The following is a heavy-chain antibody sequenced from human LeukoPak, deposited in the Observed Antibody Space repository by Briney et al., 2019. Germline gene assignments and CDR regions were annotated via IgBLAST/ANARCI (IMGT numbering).Heavy chain of an antibody. V-gene: IGHV3-23*01. Sequence: GGSLRLSCAASGFNLGNYAMSWFRKAPGKGLEWVSAISGNGFNTYYADSVKGRFTISRDNSKNTLYLQMNSLRAEDTAVYYCAKDPHYGDFSGWFDPWGQGTLVTVSS. D-gene: IGHD4-17*01. CDR1: GFNLGNYA. J-gene: IGHJ5*02. CDR3: AKDPHYGDFSGWFDP. CDR2: ISGNGFNT.